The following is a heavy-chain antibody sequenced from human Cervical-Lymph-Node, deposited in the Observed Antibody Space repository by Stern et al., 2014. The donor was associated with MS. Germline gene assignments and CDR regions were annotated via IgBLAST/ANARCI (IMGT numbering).Heavy chain of an antibody. V-gene: IGHV3-15*01. CDR2: INPKTDGGTT. J-gene: IGHJ5*02. CDR3: TTDEVANFAH. CDR1: GFIFSKAW. Sequence: EVQLVESGGGLVKPGGSLRLSCAASGFIFSKAWMTWVRQAPGKGLEWVGRINPKTDGGTTNYSTPVQGRFIISRDDSKNILFLHMNSLKTDDTAVYYCTTDEVANFAHWGPGILVTVSS.